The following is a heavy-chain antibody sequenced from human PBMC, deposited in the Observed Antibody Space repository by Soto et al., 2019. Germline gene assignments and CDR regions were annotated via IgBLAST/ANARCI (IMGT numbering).Heavy chain of an antibody. CDR3: AGGASSDCPNSVSSFVWNRDKKV. Sequence: SAMVPCKAFGYSFTYYHIHWVRQAPGQGLECLGRINPKSGGTSTAQNFQGWVTMTTDTSISTDSMELTRLTSDDTAIYYCAGGASSDCPNSVSSFVWNRDKKVWG. CDR1: GYSFTYYH. V-gene: IGHV1-2*04. CDR2: INPKSGGT. D-gene: IGHD6-6*01. J-gene: IGHJ3*01.